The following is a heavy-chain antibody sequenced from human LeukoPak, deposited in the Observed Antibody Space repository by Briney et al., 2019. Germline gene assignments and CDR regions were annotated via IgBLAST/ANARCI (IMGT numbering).Heavy chain of an antibody. CDR1: GFTFSSCS. CDR2: ISSSSSYI. V-gene: IGHV3-21*01. Sequence: PGGSLRLSCAASGFTFSSCSMNWVRQAPGKGLEWVSSISSSSSYIYYADSVKGRFTISRDNAKNSLYLQMNSLRAEDTAVYYCARLYCSSTSCRIDPWGQGTLVTVSS. CDR3: ARLYCSSTSCRIDP. J-gene: IGHJ5*02. D-gene: IGHD2-2*01.